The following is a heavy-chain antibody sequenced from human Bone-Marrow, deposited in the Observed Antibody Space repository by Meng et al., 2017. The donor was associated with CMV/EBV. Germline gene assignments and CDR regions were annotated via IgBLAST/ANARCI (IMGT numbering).Heavy chain of an antibody. CDR3: ARELLWFGELLFTPSTIPDY. Sequence: GESLKISCAASGITFSSYWMSWVRQAPGKGLEWEANIKQDGSEKYYVDSVKGRFTTSRDNAKNTLYLQMSSLRAEDTAVYYCARELLWFGELLFTPSTIPDYWGQGTLVTVAS. CDR1: GITFSSYW. J-gene: IGHJ4*02. V-gene: IGHV3-7*01. D-gene: IGHD3-10*01. CDR2: IKQDGSEK.